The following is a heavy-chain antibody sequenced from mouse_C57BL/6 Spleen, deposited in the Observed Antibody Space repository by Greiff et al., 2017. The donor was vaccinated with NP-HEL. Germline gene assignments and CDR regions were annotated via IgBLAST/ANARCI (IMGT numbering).Heavy chain of an antibody. CDR1: GYTFTSYW. J-gene: IGHJ4*01. CDR3: ARKGLDGSNYYAMDY. Sequence: QVQLQQPGTELVKPGASVKLSCKASGYTFTSYWMHWVKQRPGQGLEWIGNINPSNGGTNYNEKFKSKATLTVDKSSSTAYMQLSSLTSEDSAVYYCARKGLDGSNYYAMDYWGQGTSVTVSS. V-gene: IGHV1-53*01. D-gene: IGHD1-1*01. CDR2: INPSNGGT.